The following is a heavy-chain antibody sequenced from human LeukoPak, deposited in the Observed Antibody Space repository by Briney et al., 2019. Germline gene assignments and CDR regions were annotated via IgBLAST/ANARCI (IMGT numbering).Heavy chain of an antibody. CDR2: INHSGST. V-gene: IGHV4-34*01. CDR1: GGSFSGYY. CDR3: ARCEDSSGYPSYFEY. Sequence: SETLSLTCAVYGGSFSGYYWSWIRQPPGKGLKWIGEINHSGSTNYNSSFKSRVTISVDTSKNPFSLKLSSVTAADTAVYYCARCEDSSGYPSYFEYWGQGTLVTVSS. J-gene: IGHJ4*02. D-gene: IGHD3-22*01.